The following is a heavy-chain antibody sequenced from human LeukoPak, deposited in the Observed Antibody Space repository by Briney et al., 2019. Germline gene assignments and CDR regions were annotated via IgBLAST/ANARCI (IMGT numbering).Heavy chain of an antibody. Sequence: SQTLSLTCAISGDSVSSHDAAWNWIRQSPSRGLEWLGRTYYRSRWLNDYAVSVKSRITINPDTSKNQLSLQLTSVTPEDTAVYYCSRKDDSEDINSDWFDPWGQGTLVTVSS. V-gene: IGHV6-1*01. CDR1: GDSVSSHDAA. D-gene: IGHD3-22*01. CDR2: TYYRSRWLN. CDR3: SRKDDSEDINSDWFDP. J-gene: IGHJ5*02.